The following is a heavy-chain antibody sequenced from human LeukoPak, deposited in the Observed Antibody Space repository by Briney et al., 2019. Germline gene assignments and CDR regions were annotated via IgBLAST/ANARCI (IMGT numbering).Heavy chain of an antibody. CDR3: ANGPSVFGFDY. CDR2: IWYDGSNK. CDR1: GFTFSSYG. V-gene: IGHV3-33*06. Sequence: GGSLRLSCAASGFTFSSYGMHWVRQAPGKGLEWVAVIWYDGSNKYYADSVKGRFTISRDNSKNTLYLQMNSLRAEDTAVYYCANGPSVFGFDYWGQGTLVTVSS. J-gene: IGHJ4*02. D-gene: IGHD2-21*01.